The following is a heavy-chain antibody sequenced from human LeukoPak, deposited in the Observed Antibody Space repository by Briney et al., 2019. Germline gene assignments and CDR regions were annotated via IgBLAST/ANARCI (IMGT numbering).Heavy chain of an antibody. CDR2: ISYDGSNK. J-gene: IGHJ4*02. CDR1: GFTFSSYA. D-gene: IGHD5-18*01. CDR3: ARERIQLYYFDY. V-gene: IGHV3-30-3*01. Sequence: GGSLRLSCAASGFTFSSYAMHWVRQDPGKGLEWVAVISYDGSNKYYADSVKGRFTISRDNSKNPLYLQMNSLRAEDTAVYYCARERIQLYYFDYWGQGTLVTVSS.